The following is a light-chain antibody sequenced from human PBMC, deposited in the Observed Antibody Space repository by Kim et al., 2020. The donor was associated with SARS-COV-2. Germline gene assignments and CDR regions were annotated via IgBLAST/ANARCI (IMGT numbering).Light chain of an antibody. CDR2: GAS. J-gene: IGKJ2*03. Sequence: GERATLSGRDSQSVGRSYLAWAQKNPGQAPRLLISGASSRATGIPDRFSGSGSGTDSTLTISRLEPEDFAVYYCQQYGSSAPGWYSFGEGTKREI. CDR1: QSVGRSY. CDR3: QQYGSSAPGWYS. V-gene: IGKV3-20*01.